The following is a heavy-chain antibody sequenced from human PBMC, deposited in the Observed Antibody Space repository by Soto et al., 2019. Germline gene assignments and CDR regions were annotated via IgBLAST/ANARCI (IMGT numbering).Heavy chain of an antibody. J-gene: IGHJ5*02. D-gene: IGHD3-3*01. CDR1: GYTFTGYF. CDR3: ARAGGTILASLT. V-gene: IGHV1-2*02. Sequence: ASVKVSCKASGYTFTGYFIHWVRQAPRQGLEWVGYINPNSGATKYAPRFQGRVTMTSDTSIRTAYMDLSNLRSDDTAVYYCARAGGTILASLTWGPGTLVTVSS. CDR2: INPNSGAT.